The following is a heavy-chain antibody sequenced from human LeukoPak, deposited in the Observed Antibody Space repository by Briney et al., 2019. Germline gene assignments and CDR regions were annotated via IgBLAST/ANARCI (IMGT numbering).Heavy chain of an antibody. V-gene: IGHV4-59*08. CDR2: IYYGGTI. CDR1: GDSIISSY. J-gene: IGHJ4*02. CDR3: ARTYCSGGSCHFDY. Sequence: SETLSLTCTVSGDSIISSYWNWIRQPPGKGLEWIGYIYYGGTINYNPSLKSRVTISVDTAKNQFSLKLTSVTAADTAVYYCARTYCSGGSCHFDYWGQGTLVTVSS. D-gene: IGHD2-15*01.